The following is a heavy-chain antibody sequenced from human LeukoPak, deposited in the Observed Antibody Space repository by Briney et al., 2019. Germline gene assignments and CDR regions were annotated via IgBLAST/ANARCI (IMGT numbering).Heavy chain of an antibody. CDR1: GFTFSSYA. CDR3: VRISTSVAGADY. CDR2: IKKDGNEK. Sequence: PGGSLRLSCAASGFTFSSYAMSWVRQAPGKGLEWVANIKKDGNEKYYVDSVKGRFTISRDNTKNLLYLQMDSLRPEDTAVYYCVRISTSVAGADYWGQGTLVTVSS. V-gene: IGHV3-7*01. D-gene: IGHD6-19*01. J-gene: IGHJ4*02.